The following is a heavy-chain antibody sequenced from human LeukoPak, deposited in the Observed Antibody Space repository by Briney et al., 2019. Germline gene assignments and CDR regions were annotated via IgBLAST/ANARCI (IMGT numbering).Heavy chain of an antibody. D-gene: IGHD2-15*01. CDR1: GGSISSSTYY. V-gene: IGHV4-39*01. CDR2: IYYSGST. CDR3: SRHGLVVAEGLNWFDP. J-gene: IGHJ5*02. Sequence: SETLSLTCTVSGGSISSSTYYWGWIRQPPGKGLDWIGGIYYSGSTYYNPSLKSRVTISVDTSKNQFSLKLSSVTAADTAVYYCSRHGLVVAEGLNWFDPWGQGTLVTVSS.